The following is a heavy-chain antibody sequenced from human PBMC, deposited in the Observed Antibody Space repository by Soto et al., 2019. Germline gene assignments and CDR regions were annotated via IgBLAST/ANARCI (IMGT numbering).Heavy chain of an antibody. Sequence: QVQLVQSGAEVKKPGSSVKVSCKASGGTFSSYAISWVRQAPGQGLEWMGGIIPIFGTANYAQKFQGRVTITADESTSTAYMELSSLRSEDTAVYYCARDRHGYSYGLTDKYYYGMDVWGQGTTVTVSS. V-gene: IGHV1-69*12. CDR1: GGTFSSYA. CDR2: IIPIFGTA. CDR3: ARDRHGYSYGLTDKYYYGMDV. D-gene: IGHD5-18*01. J-gene: IGHJ6*02.